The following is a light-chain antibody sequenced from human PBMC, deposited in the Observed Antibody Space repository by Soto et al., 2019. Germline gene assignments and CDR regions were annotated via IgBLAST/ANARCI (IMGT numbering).Light chain of an antibody. J-gene: IGKJ1*01. CDR2: TAS. CDR3: QQSYSTPWT. CDR1: QSISSY. V-gene: IGKV1-39*01. Sequence: DIQLLHSPHTLSGSLGDRVTITCVASQSISSYLNWYQQKPGKAPNLLIYTASSLQSGVPSRFSGSGSGTDFTLTISSLQPEDFATYYCQQSYSTPWTFGQVTKVDVK.